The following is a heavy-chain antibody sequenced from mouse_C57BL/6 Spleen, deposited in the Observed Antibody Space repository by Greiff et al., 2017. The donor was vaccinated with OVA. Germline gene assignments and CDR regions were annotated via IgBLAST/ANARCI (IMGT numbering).Heavy chain of an antibody. CDR3: ARGVYYYGSSYANWYFDV. CDR2: IYPGDGDT. D-gene: IGHD1-1*01. CDR1: GYAFSSSW. Sequence: VKLVESGPELVKPGASVKISCKASGYAFSSSWMNWVKQRPGKGLEWIGRIYPGDGDTNYNGKFKGKATLTADKSSSTAYMQLSSLTSEDSAFYFGARGVYYYGSSYANWYFDVWGTGTTVTVSS. V-gene: IGHV1-82*01. J-gene: IGHJ1*03.